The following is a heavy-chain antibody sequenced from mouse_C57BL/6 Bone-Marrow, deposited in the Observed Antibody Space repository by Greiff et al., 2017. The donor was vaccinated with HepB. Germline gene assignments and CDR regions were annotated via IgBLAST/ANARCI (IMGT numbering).Heavy chain of an antibody. V-gene: IGHV5-4*03. CDR2: ISDGGSYT. CDR3: ARGAYYGNYWFAY. D-gene: IGHD2-10*01. Sequence: EVKLMESGGGLVKPGGSLKLSCAASGFTFSSYAMSWVRQTPEKRLEWVATISDGGSYTYYPDNVKGRFTISRDNAKNNLYLQMSHLKSEDTAMYYYARGAYYGNYWFAYWGQGTLVTVSA. CDR1: GFTFSSYA. J-gene: IGHJ3*01.